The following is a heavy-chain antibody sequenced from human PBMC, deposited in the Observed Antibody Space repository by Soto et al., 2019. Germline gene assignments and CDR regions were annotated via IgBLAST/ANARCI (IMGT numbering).Heavy chain of an antibody. Sequence: GESLKISCKGSGYSFTSYWIGWVRQMPGKGLEWMGIIYPGDSDTRYSPSFQGQVTISADKSISTAYLQWSSLKAPDTAMYYCAGRGRGYSYNGVVWFDPWGQGTLVTVSS. CDR3: AGRGRGYSYNGVVWFDP. CDR1: GYSFTSYW. D-gene: IGHD5-18*01. CDR2: IYPGDSDT. J-gene: IGHJ5*02. V-gene: IGHV5-51*01.